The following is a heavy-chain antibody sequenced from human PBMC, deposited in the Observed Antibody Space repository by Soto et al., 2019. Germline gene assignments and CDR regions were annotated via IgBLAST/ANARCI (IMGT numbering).Heavy chain of an antibody. Sequence: GESLKISCKGSGYSFTSYWIGWVRQMPGKGLEWMGIIYPGDSDTRYSPSFQGQVTVSADKSISTAYLQWSSLKASDTAMYYCARSTVTTAVRGYYYYYGMDVWGQGTTVTVSS. D-gene: IGHD4-17*01. CDR3: ARSTVTTAVRGYYYYYGMDV. J-gene: IGHJ6*02. V-gene: IGHV5-51*01. CDR1: GYSFTSYW. CDR2: IYPGDSDT.